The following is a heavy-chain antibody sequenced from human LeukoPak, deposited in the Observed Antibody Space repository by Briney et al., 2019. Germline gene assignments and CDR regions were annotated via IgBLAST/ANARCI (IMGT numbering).Heavy chain of an antibody. D-gene: IGHD6-13*01. CDR1: GGSISSYY. J-gene: IGHJ4*02. Sequence: SETLSLTCTVSGGSISSYYWSWIRQPPGKGLEWIGSIYYSGSTNYNPSLKSRVAMSVDTSKSQFSLNLSSVTAADTAVYYCAREEGITAARSFDYWGQGTLVTVSS. CDR3: AREEGITAARSFDY. V-gene: IGHV4-59*12. CDR2: IYYSGST.